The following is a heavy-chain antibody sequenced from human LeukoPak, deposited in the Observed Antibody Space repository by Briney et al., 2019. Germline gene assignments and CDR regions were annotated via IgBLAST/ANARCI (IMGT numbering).Heavy chain of an antibody. V-gene: IGHV6-1*01. Sequence: SQTLSLTCAISGDSVSSNSAAWNWVRQSPSRGLEWLGRTYYRSKWYNDYAVSVKSRITINPDTSKNQFSLQLNSVTPEDTAVYYCARASRDDSSGYYYTYYYYGMDAWGQGTTVTVSS. CDR1: GDSVSSNSAA. CDR3: ARASRDDSSGYYYTYYYYGMDA. D-gene: IGHD3-22*01. J-gene: IGHJ6*02. CDR2: TYYRSKWYN.